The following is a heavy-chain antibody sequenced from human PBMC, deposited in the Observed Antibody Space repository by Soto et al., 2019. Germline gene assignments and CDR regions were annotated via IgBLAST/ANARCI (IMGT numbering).Heavy chain of an antibody. J-gene: IGHJ5*02. CDR1: GGSISSYY. CDR3: ARGGILRFYSSWFDP. CDR2: IYYSGST. Sequence: SETLSLTCTVSGGSISSYYWGWIRQPPGKGLEWIGYIYYSGSTNYNPSLKSRVTISVDTSKNQFSLKLSSVTAADTAVYYCARGGILRFYSSWFDPWGQGTLVTVSS. V-gene: IGHV4-59*08. D-gene: IGHD3-3*01.